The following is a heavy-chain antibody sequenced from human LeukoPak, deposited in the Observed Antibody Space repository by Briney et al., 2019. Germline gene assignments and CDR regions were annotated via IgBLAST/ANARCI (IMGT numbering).Heavy chain of an antibody. CDR3: ARARGDAFDI. J-gene: IGHJ3*02. Sequence: SETLSLTCAVYGGSFSGYYWSWIRQPPGKGLEWIGEINHSGSTNYNPSLKSRVTISVDTSKNQFSLKLSSVTAADTAVYYCARARGDAFDIWGQGTIVTVSS. V-gene: IGHV4-34*01. CDR1: GGSFSGYY. CDR2: INHSGST.